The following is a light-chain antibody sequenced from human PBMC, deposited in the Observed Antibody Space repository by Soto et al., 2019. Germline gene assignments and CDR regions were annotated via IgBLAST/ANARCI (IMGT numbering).Light chain of an antibody. CDR1: QSVGTK. V-gene: IGKV3-15*01. Sequence: ETVMTQSPATLSVSRGERATLSCRASQSVGTKLAWYQHKPGQAPRLLIYDASTRATGIPARFSGSGSGTEFTLTISSLQSADFVVYFCQQYYNWYTYGQGTKLEIK. J-gene: IGKJ2*01. CDR2: DAS. CDR3: QQYYNWYT.